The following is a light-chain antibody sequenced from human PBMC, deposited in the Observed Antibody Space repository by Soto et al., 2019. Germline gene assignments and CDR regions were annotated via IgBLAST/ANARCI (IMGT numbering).Light chain of an antibody. V-gene: IGKV1-39*01. CDR1: QGISTY. Sequence: DIQMTQSPSSLSASAGDRVTITCRASQGISTYLKWYQHRSGKAPKLLIFDASTLQRGVPSRFSGSGSGTEFNLTITSMQPEYFATYYCQQTYRTRTFGPGTTVDMK. J-gene: IGKJ1*01. CDR2: DAS. CDR3: QQTYRTRT.